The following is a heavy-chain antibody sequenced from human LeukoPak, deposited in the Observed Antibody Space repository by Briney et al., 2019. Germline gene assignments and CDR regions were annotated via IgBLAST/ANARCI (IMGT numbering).Heavy chain of an antibody. V-gene: IGHV1-2*02. Sequence: GASVKVSCKASGYTFTFYSIHWMRQAPGQGLEWVGRIDPNNGVTDYAQKFQGGVTMTTDTSISTAYMDLSWLTSGDTAVYFCAVSIQAPPIPTFDYWGQGTPVTVSS. CDR3: AVSIQAPPIPTFDY. D-gene: IGHD5-24*01. J-gene: IGHJ4*02. CDR2: IDPNNGVT. CDR1: GYTFTFYS.